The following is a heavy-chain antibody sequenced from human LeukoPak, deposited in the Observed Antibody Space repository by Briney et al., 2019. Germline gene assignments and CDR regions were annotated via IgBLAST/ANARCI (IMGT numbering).Heavy chain of an antibody. Sequence: APEKGSSKTSVYTSTTYGIRCVRQAPGHGLEWMGLIGPYDGTTNSAQKVQGRVTMTTDTSTSTAYMELRSLRSDDTAVYYCARGHIGVPFDYWGQGTLVTVSS. J-gene: IGHJ4*02. CDR1: VYTSTTYG. D-gene: IGHD3-10*01. V-gene: IGHV1-18*01. CDR3: ARGHIGVPFDY. CDR2: IGPYDGTT.